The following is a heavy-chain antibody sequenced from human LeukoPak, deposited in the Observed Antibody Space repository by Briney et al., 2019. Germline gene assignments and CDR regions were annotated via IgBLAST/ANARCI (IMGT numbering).Heavy chain of an antibody. CDR3: ARDRDGDYEDQLWFDP. CDR1: GYTFTSYG. CDR2: ISAYNGNT. Sequence: VASVKVSCKASGYTFTSYGISWVRQAPGQGLEWMGWISAYNGNTNYAQKLQGRVTMTTDTSTSTAYMELRSLRSDDTAVYYCARDRDGDYEDQLWFDPWGQGTLVTVSS. D-gene: IGHD4-17*01. V-gene: IGHV1-18*01. J-gene: IGHJ5*02.